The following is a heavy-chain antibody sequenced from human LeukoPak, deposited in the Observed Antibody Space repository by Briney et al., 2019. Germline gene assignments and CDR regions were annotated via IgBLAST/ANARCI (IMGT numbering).Heavy chain of an antibody. D-gene: IGHD3-10*01. CDR3: AKMGAYGSGSFHV. CDR2: VSGSGGNT. J-gene: IGHJ6*02. Sequence: GGSLRLSCAASGFTFNNYAMSWVRQAPGMGLEWVSAVSGSGGNTYYADSVKGRFTISRDNSKNTLYLQMNGLRAEDTAVYYCAKMGAYGSGSFHVWGQGTTVTVSS. CDR1: GFTFNNYA. V-gene: IGHV3-23*01.